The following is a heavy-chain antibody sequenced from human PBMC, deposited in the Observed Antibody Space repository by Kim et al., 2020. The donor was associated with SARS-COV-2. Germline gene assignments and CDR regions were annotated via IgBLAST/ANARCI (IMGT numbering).Heavy chain of an antibody. D-gene: IGHD6-6*01. CDR3: ARDQIGIAARDY. Sequence: NAQKLQGRVTMTTDTSTSTAYMELRSLRSDDTAVYYCARDQIGIAARDYWGQGTLVTVSS. V-gene: IGHV1-18*01. J-gene: IGHJ4*02.